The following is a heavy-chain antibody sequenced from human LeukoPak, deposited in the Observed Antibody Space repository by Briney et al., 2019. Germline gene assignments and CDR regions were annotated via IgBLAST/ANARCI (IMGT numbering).Heavy chain of an antibody. CDR3: AVARRAYYYDSSGYFLH. CDR1: GFTFSSYW. V-gene: IGHV3-7*01. CDR2: IKQDGSEK. D-gene: IGHD3-22*01. Sequence: GGSLRLSCAASGFTFSSYWMSWVRQAPGKGLEWVANIKQDGSEKYYVDSVKGRSTISRDNAKNSLYLQMNSLRAEDTAVYYCAVARRAYYYDSSGYFLHWGQGTLVTVSS. J-gene: IGHJ4*02.